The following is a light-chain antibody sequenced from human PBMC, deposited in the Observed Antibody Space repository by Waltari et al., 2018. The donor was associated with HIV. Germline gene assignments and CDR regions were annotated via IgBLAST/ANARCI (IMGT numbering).Light chain of an antibody. CDR3: ATWDDSLNGVI. Sequence: SVLTQPPSASGPPGQSASTSCSGSGSNSGCITLNRYQDRPGTPPKLYIYSNHQRPSGVPDRFSGSKAGTSASLAISGLRSEDEADYFCATWDDSLNGVIFGGGTKLTVL. CDR2: SNH. J-gene: IGLJ2*01. V-gene: IGLV1-44*01. CDR1: GSNSGCIT.